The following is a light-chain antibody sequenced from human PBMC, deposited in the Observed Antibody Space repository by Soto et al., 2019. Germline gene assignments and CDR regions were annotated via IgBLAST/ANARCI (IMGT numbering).Light chain of an antibody. CDR3: QQYYSTPPT. J-gene: IGKJ4*02. CDR1: QSVLYSHNNKNY. Sequence: SVLTQSPQNLAVSLGERATINCKYSQSVLYSHNNKNYLAWYQQKPGQPPTLLTYWASTRDSGVPDRFSGSGSGTDFTLTISSLQAEDAAVYYCQQYYSTPPTFGRGTKVDI. V-gene: IGKV4-1*01. CDR2: WAS.